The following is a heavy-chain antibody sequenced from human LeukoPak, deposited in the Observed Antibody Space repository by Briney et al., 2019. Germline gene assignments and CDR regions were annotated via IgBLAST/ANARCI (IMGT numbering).Heavy chain of an antibody. V-gene: IGHV4-4*07. CDR2: IHTSGNT. CDR3: AREGSMTARPFVSIDY. J-gene: IGHJ4*02. CDR1: GGSISTYY. Sequence: SETLSLTCTVSGGSISTYYWSWIRQPAGKGLEWIGRIHTSGNTDYNPSLKSRVTISVDTSKNQFSLKLSSLTAADTAVYYCAREGSMTARPFVSIDYWGQGTLVTISS. D-gene: IGHD6-6*01.